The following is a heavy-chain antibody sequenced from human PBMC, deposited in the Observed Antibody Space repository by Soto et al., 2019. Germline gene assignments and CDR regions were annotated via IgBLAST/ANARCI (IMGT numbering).Heavy chain of an antibody. D-gene: IGHD5-18*01. V-gene: IGHV4-4*02. CDR3: ARVIRGYSYGHFYY. CDR1: GGSISSSNW. J-gene: IGHJ4*02. Sequence: QVQLQESGPGLVKPSGTLSLTCAVSGGSISSSNWWRWVRQPPGNGLEWIGEIYHSGSTNYNPSPKSRVTISVDKSKIRFSLRRSSVTAADTAVYYCARVIRGYSYGHFYYWGRGTLVTVSS. CDR2: IYHSGST.